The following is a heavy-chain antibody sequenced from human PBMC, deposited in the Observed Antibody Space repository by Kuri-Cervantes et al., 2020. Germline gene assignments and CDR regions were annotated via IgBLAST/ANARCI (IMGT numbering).Heavy chain of an antibody. Sequence: GESLKISCAASGFTFNNYAMTWVRQAPGKRLEWVSVISGSGGNTYSADSVKGRFTISRDNSKNTLYLQMNSLRAEDTAVYYCARVFRRAYYYMDVWGKGTTVTVSS. CDR2: ISGSGGNT. V-gene: IGHV3-23*01. D-gene: IGHD2/OR15-2a*01. J-gene: IGHJ6*03. CDR3: ARVFRRAYYYMDV. CDR1: GFTFNNYA.